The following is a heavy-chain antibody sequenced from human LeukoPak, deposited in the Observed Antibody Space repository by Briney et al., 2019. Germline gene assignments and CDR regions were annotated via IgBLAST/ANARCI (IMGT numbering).Heavy chain of an antibody. Sequence: ASVKVSCKASGYTFTSYGTSWVRQAPGQGLEWMGWINPNSGGTNYAQKFQGRVTMTRDTSISTAYMELSRLRSDDTAVYYCARDLTDSGWNFDYWGQGTLVTVSS. D-gene: IGHD6-19*01. CDR3: ARDLTDSGWNFDY. V-gene: IGHV1-2*02. CDR2: INPNSGGT. J-gene: IGHJ4*02. CDR1: GYTFTSYG.